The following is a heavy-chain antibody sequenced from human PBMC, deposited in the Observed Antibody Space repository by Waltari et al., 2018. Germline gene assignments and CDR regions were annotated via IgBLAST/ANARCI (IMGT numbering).Heavy chain of an antibody. Sequence: EVRLAESGGGLVKPGGSLRLSCTASGFDFSDYDMNWVRQAPGTGLEWVSSIGGTHSNRFYAVSVKGRFTVSRDNAKNSLYLQMDNLRAEDSGLYFCTRDLYGSGGDWFDPWGQGTLVTVSS. CDR2: IGGTHSNR. V-gene: IGHV3-21*03. CDR1: GFDFSDYD. CDR3: TRDLYGSGGDWFDP. D-gene: IGHD3-10*01. J-gene: IGHJ5*02.